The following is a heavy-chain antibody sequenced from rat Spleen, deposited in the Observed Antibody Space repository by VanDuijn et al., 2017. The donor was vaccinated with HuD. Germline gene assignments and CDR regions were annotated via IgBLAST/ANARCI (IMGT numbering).Heavy chain of an antibody. D-gene: IGHD3-7*01. J-gene: IGHJ2*01. CDR3: TTDLN. Sequence: EVQLVESGGGLVQPGRSMKLSCAASGFTFSNYDMAWVRQAPTKGLEWVASISYDGSSTYYRDSVKGRFTISRDNAKSTLYLQMDSLRSEDTATYYCTTDLNWGQGVMVTVSS. V-gene: IGHV5-20*01. CDR2: ISYDGSST. CDR1: GFTFSNYD.